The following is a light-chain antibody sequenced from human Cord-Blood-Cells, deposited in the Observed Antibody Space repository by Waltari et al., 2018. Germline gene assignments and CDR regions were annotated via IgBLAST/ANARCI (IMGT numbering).Light chain of an antibody. V-gene: IGKV1-39*01. CDR1: QSISSY. CDR2: AAS. J-gene: IGKJ1*01. CDR3: QQSYSTPWT. Sequence: DIQMTQSPSSLSASVGDRVTITCRASQSISSYLNWYQQKPGKAPKLLIYAASSLQSGVPSRFSGNGSWTEFTLTISSLQPEDFATYYCQQSYSTPWTFGQGTKVEIK.